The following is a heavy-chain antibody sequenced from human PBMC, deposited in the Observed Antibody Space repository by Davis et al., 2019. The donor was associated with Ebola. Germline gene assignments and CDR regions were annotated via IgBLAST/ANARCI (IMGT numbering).Heavy chain of an antibody. CDR3: ARQDYDFWSGYYSPNWFDP. J-gene: IGHJ5*02. CDR2: IYYSGST. V-gene: IGHV4-59*08. D-gene: IGHD3-3*01. CDR1: GGSISYYY. Sequence: MPSETLSLTCTVSGGSISYYYWNWIRQAPGKGLEWIGDIYYSGSTNYSPSLKSRVTISVDTSKNQFSLKLSSVTAADTAVYYCARQDYDFWSGYYSPNWFDPWGQGTLVTVSS.